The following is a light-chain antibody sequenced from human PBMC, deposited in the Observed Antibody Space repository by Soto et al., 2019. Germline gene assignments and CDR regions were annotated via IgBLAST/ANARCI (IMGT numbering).Light chain of an antibody. CDR2: STN. Sequence: QTVVTQEPSFSVSPGGTVTLTCGLSSGSVSTSYYPSWYQQTPGQAPRTLIYSTNTRSSGVPDRFSGSILVNKAALTITGAQADDESDYYCVLYMGSAPVFGGGTKLTVL. CDR1: SGSVSTSYY. CDR3: VLYMGSAPV. J-gene: IGLJ2*01. V-gene: IGLV8-61*01.